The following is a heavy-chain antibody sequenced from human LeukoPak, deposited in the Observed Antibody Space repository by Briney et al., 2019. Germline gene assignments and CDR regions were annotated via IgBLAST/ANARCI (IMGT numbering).Heavy chain of an antibody. CDR2: ISHDGSNK. CDR3: ARETEYCSSTSCYQYFDY. J-gene: IGHJ4*02. Sequence: GGSLRLSCVVSGFTFRNFGMHWVRQAPDKGLAWVAVISHDGSNKYYADSVKGRFTISRDNSKNTLYLQMNSLRAEDTAVYYCARETEYCSSTSCYQYFDYWGQGTLVTVSS. V-gene: IGHV3-30*19. CDR1: GFTFRNFG. D-gene: IGHD2-2*01.